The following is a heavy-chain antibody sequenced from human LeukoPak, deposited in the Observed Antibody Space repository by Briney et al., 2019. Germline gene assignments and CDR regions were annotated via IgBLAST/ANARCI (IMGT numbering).Heavy chain of an antibody. CDR1: GFTFNSYR. D-gene: IGHD6-13*01. J-gene: IGHJ4*02. CDR3: AKDRGIAPELYYFDY. V-gene: IGHV3-23*01. CDR2: ISGSGANT. Sequence: GGSLRPSCAASGFTFNSYRMNWVRQAPGKGLEWVSTISGSGANTYYADSVKGRFTISRDNSKNTLFLQMNSLRAEDTALYYCAKDRGIAPELYYFDYWGQGTLVTVSS.